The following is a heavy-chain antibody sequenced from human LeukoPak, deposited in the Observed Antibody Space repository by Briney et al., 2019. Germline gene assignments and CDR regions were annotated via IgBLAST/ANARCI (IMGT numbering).Heavy chain of an antibody. D-gene: IGHD6-6*01. V-gene: IGHV1-8*01. CDR1: GYTFTSYD. CDR3: ARVRSISYGMDV. J-gene: IGHJ6*02. Sequence: ASVKVSCKASGYTFTSYDINWMRQATGQGLEWMGWMNPNSGNTGYAQKFQGRVTMTRNTSISTAYMELSSLRSEDTAVYYCARVRSISYGMDVWGQGTTVTVSS. CDR2: MNPNSGNT.